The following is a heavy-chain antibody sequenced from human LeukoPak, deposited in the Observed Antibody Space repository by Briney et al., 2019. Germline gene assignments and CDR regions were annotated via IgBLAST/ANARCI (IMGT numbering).Heavy chain of an antibody. CDR2: MNPNSGNT. CDR3: ARRSWNYPDYYYMDV. D-gene: IGHD1-7*01. CDR1: GYTFTSYD. J-gene: IGHJ6*03. Sequence: ASVKVSCKASGYTFTSYDINWVRQATGQGLEWMGWMNPNSGNTGYAQKFQGRVTITRNTSISTAYMELSSLRSEDTAVYYCARRSWNYPDYYYMDVWGKGTTVTVSS. V-gene: IGHV1-8*03.